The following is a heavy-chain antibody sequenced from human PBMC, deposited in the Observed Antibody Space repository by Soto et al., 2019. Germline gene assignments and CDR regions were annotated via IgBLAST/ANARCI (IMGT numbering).Heavy chain of an antibody. CDR1: GNSVSINTAA. D-gene: IGHD1-26*01. Sequence: SQTLSHTCVISGNSVSINTAAWDWIRQSPSRGLEWLGRTYYRSKWYNDYAVSVKSRITINPDTSKNQFSLHLNSVTPEDTALYYCVRDVGFDFDYWGLGTLVTVSS. CDR2: TYYRSKWYN. J-gene: IGHJ4*02. V-gene: IGHV6-1*01. CDR3: VRDVGFDFDY.